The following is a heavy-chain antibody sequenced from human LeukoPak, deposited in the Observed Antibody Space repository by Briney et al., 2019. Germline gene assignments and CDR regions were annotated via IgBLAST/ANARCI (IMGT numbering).Heavy chain of an antibody. D-gene: IGHD6-13*01. CDR1: GFTFSSYA. J-gene: IGHJ5*02. V-gene: IGHV3-23*01. Sequence: GGSLRLFCAASGFTFSSYAMSWVRQAPGKGLEWVSAISGSGGSTYYADSVKGRFTISRDNSKNTLYLQMNSLRAEDTAVYYCAKHTHSRSLNWFDPWGQGTLVTVSS. CDR2: ISGSGGST. CDR3: AKHTHSRSLNWFDP.